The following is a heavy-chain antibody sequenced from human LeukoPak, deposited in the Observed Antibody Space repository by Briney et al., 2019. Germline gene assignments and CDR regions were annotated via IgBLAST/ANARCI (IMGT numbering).Heavy chain of an antibody. D-gene: IGHD3-3*01. V-gene: IGHV3-21*01. CDR1: GFTFSSYS. J-gene: IGHJ2*01. Sequence: GGSLRLSCAASGFTFSSYSMNWVRQAPGKGLEWVSSISSSSSYIYYVDSVKGRFTISRDNAKNSLYLQMNSLRAEDTAVYYCARNYDFWSGYFDWYFDLWGRGTLVTVSS. CDR2: ISSSSSYI. CDR3: ARNYDFWSGYFDWYFDL.